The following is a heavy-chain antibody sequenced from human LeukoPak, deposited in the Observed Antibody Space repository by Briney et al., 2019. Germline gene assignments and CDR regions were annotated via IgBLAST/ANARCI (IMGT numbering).Heavy chain of an antibody. V-gene: IGHV4-59*01. CDR3: ARNYYTSVTYDYWYFDL. J-gene: IGHJ2*01. Sequence: SETLSLACTVSGGSISSYYWSWIRQPPGKGLEWIGYIYYSGSTNYNPSLKSRVTISVDTSKNQFSLKLSSVTAADTAVYYCARNYYTSVTYDYWYFDLWGRGTLVTVSS. D-gene: IGHD3-10*01. CDR1: GGSISSYY. CDR2: IYYSGST.